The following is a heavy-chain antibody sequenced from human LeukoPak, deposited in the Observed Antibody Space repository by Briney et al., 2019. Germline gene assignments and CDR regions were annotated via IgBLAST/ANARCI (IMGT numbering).Heavy chain of an antibody. CDR2: ISYDGSNK. CDR1: GFTFSSYG. V-gene: IGHV3-30*18. Sequence: PGGSLRLSCAASGFTFSSYGMHWVRQAPGKGLEWVAVISYDGSNKYYADSVKGRFTISRDNSKNTLYLQMNSLRAEDTAVYYCAKGDAKSNYAAFDIWGQGTMVTVSS. CDR3: AKGDAKSNYAAFDI. D-gene: IGHD4-11*01. J-gene: IGHJ3*02.